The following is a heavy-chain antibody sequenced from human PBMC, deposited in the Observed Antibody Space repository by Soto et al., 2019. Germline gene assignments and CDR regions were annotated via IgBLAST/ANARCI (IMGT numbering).Heavy chain of an antibody. V-gene: IGHV3-7*01. CDR3: ARDAYYGAIDY. CDR2: IKQDGSEK. J-gene: IGHJ4*02. D-gene: IGHD3-10*01. Sequence: EVQLMESGGGLVQPGGSLRLSCAASGFSFGASWMAWVRQAPGKGLEWVADIKQDGSEKNYVDSVKGRVTISRDNAKNSLYLQMNSLRAEDTAVYYGARDAYYGAIDYWGLGTLVTVSS. CDR1: GFSFGASW.